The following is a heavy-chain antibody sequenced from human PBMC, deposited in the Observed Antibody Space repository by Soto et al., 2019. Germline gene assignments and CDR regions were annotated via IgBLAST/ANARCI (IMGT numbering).Heavy chain of an antibody. V-gene: IGHV4-30-4*01. D-gene: IGHD4-17*01. CDR2: IYYSGSA. CDR3: AGDYGGLNWYFDL. J-gene: IGHJ2*01. Sequence: QVQLQESGPGLVKPSQTLSLTCTVSGGSISSAGYYWSWIRQPPGKGLEWIGYIYYSGSAYYHPSLKSRVTISVDTSKNQFSLRLNSVTAADTAVYYCAGDYGGLNWYFDLWGRGSLVTVSS. CDR1: GGSISSAGYY.